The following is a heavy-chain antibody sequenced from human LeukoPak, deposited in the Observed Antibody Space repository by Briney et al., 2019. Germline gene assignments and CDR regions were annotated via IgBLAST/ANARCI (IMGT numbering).Heavy chain of an antibody. V-gene: IGHV3-30*02. D-gene: IGHD5-24*01. CDR3: AKDGGLHLYYYYNYMDI. J-gene: IGHJ6*03. CDR2: IRYDGSYE. CDR1: GFTFNSYG. Sequence: GGSLRLSCAASGFTFNSYGMHWVRQAPGKGLEWVAFIRYDGSYEYYADSVKGRFSISRDNTKTTLYLQMNSLRSEDTAVYYCAKDGGLHLYYYYNYMDIWGKGTTVTVSS.